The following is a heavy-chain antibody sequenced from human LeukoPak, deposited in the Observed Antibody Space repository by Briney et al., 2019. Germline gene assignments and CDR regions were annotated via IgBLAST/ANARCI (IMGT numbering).Heavy chain of an antibody. CDR1: GDSISSSNW. Sequence: SGTLSLTCAVSGDSISSSNWWSWVRQPPGKGLEWMGEIYHSGSTNYNPSLKSRVTISADKSKNQFSLKLSSVTAADTAVYYCARDIEVVPTAPRGWFDPWGQGTLVTVSS. CDR2: IYHSGST. J-gene: IGHJ5*02. D-gene: IGHD2-2*01. CDR3: ARDIEVVPTAPRGWFDP. V-gene: IGHV4-4*02.